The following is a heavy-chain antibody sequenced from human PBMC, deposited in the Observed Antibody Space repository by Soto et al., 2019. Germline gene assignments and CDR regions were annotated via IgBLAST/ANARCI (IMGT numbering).Heavy chain of an antibody. CDR1: GYSFSSYW. Sequence: GESLKISCMGSGYSFSSYWIGWVRQMPVKGLEWMGLIYPGDSDTRYSPSFQGQVTISVDKSITTAYLQWSSLKASDTAMYYCARRTTRIFYGMDVWGQGTTVTVSS. CDR2: IYPGDSDT. J-gene: IGHJ6*02. D-gene: IGHD1-26*01. CDR3: ARRTTRIFYGMDV. V-gene: IGHV5-51*01.